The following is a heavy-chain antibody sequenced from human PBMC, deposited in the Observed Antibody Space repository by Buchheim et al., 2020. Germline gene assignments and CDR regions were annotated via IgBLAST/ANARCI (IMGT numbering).Heavy chain of an antibody. CDR3: AKDPGGDFWFFEY. CDR1: GFTLSSYA. J-gene: IGHJ4*01. V-gene: IGHV3-23*01. D-gene: IGHD3-3*01. CDR2: ISGGGGSR. Sequence: EVQLLESGGGLVQPGGSLRLSCAASGFTLSSYAMSWIRQAPGKGLEWVSSISGGGGSRFYAASVKGRFTISRDNSKNMVYLHMNSLRAEDTAVYYCAKDPGGDFWFFEYWGHGTL.